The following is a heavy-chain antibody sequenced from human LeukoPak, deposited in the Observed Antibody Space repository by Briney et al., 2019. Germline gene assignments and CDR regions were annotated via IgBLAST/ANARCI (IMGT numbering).Heavy chain of an antibody. Sequence: ASVKVSCKVSGYTLTELSMHWVRQAPGKGLEWMGGFDPEDGETIYAQKFQGRVTMTEDTSTDTAYMELSSLRSGDTAVYYCATASQEAYYYYYGMDVWGQGTTVTVSS. CDR3: ATASQEAYYYYYGMDV. V-gene: IGHV1-24*01. CDR2: FDPEDGET. CDR1: GYTLTELS. J-gene: IGHJ6*02.